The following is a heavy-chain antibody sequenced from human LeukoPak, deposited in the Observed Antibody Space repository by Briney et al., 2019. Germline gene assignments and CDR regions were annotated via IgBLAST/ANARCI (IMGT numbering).Heavy chain of an antibody. J-gene: IGHJ3*02. Sequence: SETLSLTCTVSGGSISNSNYFWAWLRQTPEKGLEWIGTIYESGTTYYTPSLKSRVTISVDTSKNQFSLKLSSVTAADTAVYYCARGWPVGVRGAFDIWGQGTMVTVSS. CDR1: GGSISNSNYF. V-gene: IGHV4-39*07. CDR2: IYESGTT. D-gene: IGHD1-26*01. CDR3: ARGWPVGVRGAFDI.